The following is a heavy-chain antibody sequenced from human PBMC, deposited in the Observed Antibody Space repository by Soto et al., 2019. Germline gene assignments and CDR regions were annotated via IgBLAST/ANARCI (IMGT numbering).Heavy chain of an antibody. CDR1: GLDFSSEV. Sequence: DVHLLESGGGLMQPGGSLKLSCAASGLDFSSEVMCWVRQAPGKGLEWVSSISGSGRTTYHADSMRGRFAISRDNSKNSLYLQLNNLRVDDTAVYYCAKVGPSYYYGMDVWGQGTTITVSS. J-gene: IGHJ6*02. CDR2: ISGSGRTT. D-gene: IGHD1-26*01. CDR3: AKVGPSYYYGMDV. V-gene: IGHV3-23*01.